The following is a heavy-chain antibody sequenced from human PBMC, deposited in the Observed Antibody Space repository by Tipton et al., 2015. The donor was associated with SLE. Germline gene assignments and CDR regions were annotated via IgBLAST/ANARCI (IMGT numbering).Heavy chain of an antibody. J-gene: IGHJ6*02. V-gene: IGHV4-61*03. CDR1: GASVSTGSYY. CDR3: ARSIAAAAYYYYGMDV. CDR2: YYVGTI. Sequence: TLSLTCNVSGASVSTGSYYWNWIRQPPGKGLEWIGYYYVGTINSNPSLKSRVTISLDKSKNHFSLQLASVTAADTAVYYCARSIAAAAYYYYGMDVWGQGTTVTVSS. D-gene: IGHD6-13*01.